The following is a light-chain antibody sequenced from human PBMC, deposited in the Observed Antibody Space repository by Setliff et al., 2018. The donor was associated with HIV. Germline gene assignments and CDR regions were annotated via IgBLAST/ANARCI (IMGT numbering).Light chain of an antibody. CDR1: SSNIGNNY. Sequence: QSVLTQPPSVSAAPGQKATISCSGSSSNIGNNYVSWYQQLPRTAPKLLIYDNNVRPSGIPDRFSGSKSGTSTTLAITGLQPGDEADYYCGTWDASLSIWVFGGGTKVTVL. CDR2: DNN. CDR3: GTWDASLSIWV. V-gene: IGLV1-51*01. J-gene: IGLJ3*02.